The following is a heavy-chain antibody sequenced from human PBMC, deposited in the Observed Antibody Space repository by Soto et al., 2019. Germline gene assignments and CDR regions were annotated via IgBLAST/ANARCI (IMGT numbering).Heavy chain of an antibody. V-gene: IGHV4-39*01. Sequence: QLQLQESGPGLVKPSETLSLTCTVSGGSISSSSYYWGWIRQPPGKGLEWIGSIYYSGSTYYNPSLKSRVTISVDTSKNQFSLKLSSVTAADTAVYYCARQSGGGTPFGGVIVEPFDYWGQGTLVTVSS. CDR3: ARQSGGGTPFGGVIVEPFDY. CDR1: GGSISSSSYY. J-gene: IGHJ4*02. CDR2: IYYSGST. D-gene: IGHD3-16*02.